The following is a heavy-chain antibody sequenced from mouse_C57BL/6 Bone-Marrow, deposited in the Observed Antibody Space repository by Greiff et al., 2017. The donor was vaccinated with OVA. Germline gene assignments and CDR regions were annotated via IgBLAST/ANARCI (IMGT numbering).Heavy chain of an antibody. J-gene: IGHJ3*01. CDR3: ASENFYYGSSFFAY. D-gene: IGHD1-1*01. Sequence: LMEPGDSVKISCKASGSSFTGYFMNWVMQSHGKSLEWIGRINPYNGDTFYNQKFKGKATLTVDKSSSTAHMELRSLTSEDSAVYYCASENFYYGSSFFAYWGQGTLVTVSA. V-gene: IGHV1-20*01. CDR2: INPYNGDT. CDR1: GSSFTGYF.